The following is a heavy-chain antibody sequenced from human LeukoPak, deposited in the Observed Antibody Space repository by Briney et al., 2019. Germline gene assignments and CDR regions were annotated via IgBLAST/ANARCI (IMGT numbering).Heavy chain of an antibody. D-gene: IGHD2-15*01. CDR1: GGSITTGPYY. Sequence: PSETLSLTCTVSGGSITTGPYYWRWIRRPPGKGLEWIATIYHTGGSYYNSSLKGRATISVDTSKSQFSLKLSSVTAADTALYYCARSLVVAATVDYWGQGTLVTVSS. CDR3: ARSLVVAATVDY. V-gene: IGHV4-39*01. CDR2: IYHTGGS. J-gene: IGHJ4*02.